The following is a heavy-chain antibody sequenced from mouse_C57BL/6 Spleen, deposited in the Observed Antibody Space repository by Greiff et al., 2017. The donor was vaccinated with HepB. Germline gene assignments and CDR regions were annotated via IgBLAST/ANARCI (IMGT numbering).Heavy chain of an antibody. J-gene: IGHJ4*01. CDR2: ISSGGDYI. V-gene: IGHV5-9-1*02. CDR3: TRGANYDYYAMDY. CDR1: GFTFSSYA. Sequence: EVMLVESGEGLVKPGGSLKLSCAASGFTFSSYAMSWVRQTPEKRLEWVAYISSGGDYIYYADTVKGRFTISRDNARNTLYLQMSSLKSEDTAMYDCTRGANYDYYAMDYWGQGTSVTVSS. D-gene: IGHD2-1*01.